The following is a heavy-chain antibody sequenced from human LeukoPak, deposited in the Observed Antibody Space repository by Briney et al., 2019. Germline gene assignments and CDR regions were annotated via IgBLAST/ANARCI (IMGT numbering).Heavy chain of an antibody. V-gene: IGHV1-8*01. J-gene: IGHJ5*02. CDR2: MNPNSGNT. Sequence: ASVKVSCKASGYTFTSYDINWVRQATGQGLEWMGWMNPNSGNTGYAQKFQGRVTITTDKSSRTVYIELTSLRSTDTAIYYCARGSGEDWFDPWGQGTLVTVSS. CDR3: ARGSGEDWFDP. CDR1: GYTFTSYD.